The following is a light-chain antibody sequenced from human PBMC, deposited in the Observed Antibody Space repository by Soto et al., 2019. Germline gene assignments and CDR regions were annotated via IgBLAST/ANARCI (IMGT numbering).Light chain of an antibody. V-gene: IGKV3-11*01. J-gene: IGKJ5*01. Sequence: EIVLKQSADTVSLSPGARATLYSRASQRVSSFLAWYQQKPGQAPRLLIYDASNRATGIPARFSGSGSGTDFTLIISSLEPEDFAVYYCQQRSNWLPITFGQGTRLEIK. CDR3: QQRSNWLPIT. CDR1: QRVSSF. CDR2: DAS.